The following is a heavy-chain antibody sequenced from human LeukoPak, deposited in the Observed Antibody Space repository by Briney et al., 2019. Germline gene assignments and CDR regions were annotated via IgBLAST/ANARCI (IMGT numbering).Heavy chain of an antibody. CDR1: GFSFSSYS. CDR2: ISSSISYI. Sequence: PGGSLRLSCAASGFSFSSYSMNGGRQAPGKGLEGVSSISSSISYIYNADSVKGGFTISRDNAKNSPYLQMNRLRGEDTAMYYCACGKQFVLNYWGQGTLVTVSS. CDR3: ACGKQFVLNY. J-gene: IGHJ4*02. V-gene: IGHV3-21*01. D-gene: IGHD6-6*01.